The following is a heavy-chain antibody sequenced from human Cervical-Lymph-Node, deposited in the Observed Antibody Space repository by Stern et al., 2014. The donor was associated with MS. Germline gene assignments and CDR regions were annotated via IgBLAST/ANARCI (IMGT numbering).Heavy chain of an antibody. J-gene: IGHJ6*02. D-gene: IGHD3-16*02. V-gene: IGHV1-69*01. CDR3: AISRYQIRAMDV. CDR2: IIPLFGTA. Sequence: VQLVESGAEVKKSGSSVKVSCNISRGAFSSSAISCVRQAPGQGLEWMGSIIPLFGTANYAQQFQGRVTITADEATSTAYLGLSSLRSEDTATYYCAISRYQIRAMDVWGQGTTVTVSS. CDR1: RGAFSSSA.